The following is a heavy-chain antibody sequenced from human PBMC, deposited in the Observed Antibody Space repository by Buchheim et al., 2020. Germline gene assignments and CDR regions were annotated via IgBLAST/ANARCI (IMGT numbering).Heavy chain of an antibody. CDR2: INPNNGDT. J-gene: IGHJ5*02. V-gene: IGHV1-2*02. Sequence: QVQLVQSGAEVKKPGASVKVSCKASGYTITGYYMHWVRQAPGQGLEWMGWINPNNGDTNYAQKFQGRVTMTRDTSISTVYMELSRLRSDDTAVYYCARDASSGYYNWFDPWGQGTL. CDR1: GYTITGYY. CDR3: ARDASSGYYNWFDP. D-gene: IGHD3-22*01.